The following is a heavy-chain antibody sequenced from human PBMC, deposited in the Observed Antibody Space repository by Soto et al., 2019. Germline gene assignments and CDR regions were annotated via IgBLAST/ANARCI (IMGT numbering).Heavy chain of an antibody. J-gene: IGHJ4*02. Sequence: XVFLSLLFAASGFTFSDHHMDWVRQAPGKGLEWVGRARNKAHGYTTAYAASLKGRFTISRDDSKNSLSLQMNSLKTEDTAVYFCDRLMGTSFDLWGQGTLVTVSS. V-gene: IGHV3-72*01. CDR2: ARNKAHGYTT. CDR3: DRLMGTSFDL. CDR1: GFTFSDHH. D-gene: IGHD2-8*01.